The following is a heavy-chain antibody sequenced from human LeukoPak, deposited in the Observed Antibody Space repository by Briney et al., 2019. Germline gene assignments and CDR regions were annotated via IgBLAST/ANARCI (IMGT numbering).Heavy chain of an antibody. CDR3: ARAPAYYYDSSGYRPNWFDP. Sequence: SETLSLTCAVYGGSFSGYYWSWIRQPPGKGLEWIGEINHSGSTNYNPSLKSRVTISLDTSKNQFSLKVSSVTAADTAVYYCARAPAYYYDSSGYRPNWFDPWGQGILVTVSS. J-gene: IGHJ5*02. D-gene: IGHD3-22*01. CDR2: INHSGST. CDR1: GGSFSGYY. V-gene: IGHV4-34*01.